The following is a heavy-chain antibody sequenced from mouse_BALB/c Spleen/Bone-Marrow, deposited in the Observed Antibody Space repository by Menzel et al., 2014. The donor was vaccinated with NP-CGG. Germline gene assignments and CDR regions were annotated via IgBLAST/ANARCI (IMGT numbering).Heavy chain of an antibody. Sequence: EVKLMESGAELVKPGASVKLSCTASGFNIKDTYMHWVKQRPEQGLEWIGRIDPANGNTKYDPKFQGKATITADTSSNTAYLQLSSLTSEDTAVYYCARYYYGSSYAMDYWGRGTSVTVSS. CDR2: IDPANGNT. D-gene: IGHD1-1*01. J-gene: IGHJ4*01. CDR3: ARYYYGSSYAMDY. CDR1: GFNIKDTY. V-gene: IGHV14-3*02.